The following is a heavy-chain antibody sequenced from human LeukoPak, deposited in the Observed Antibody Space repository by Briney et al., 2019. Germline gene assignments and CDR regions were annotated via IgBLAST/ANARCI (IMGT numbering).Heavy chain of an antibody. CDR3: AKDGSSWYSYYFDY. V-gene: IGHV3-23*01. CDR2: ISGSGGST. J-gene: IGHJ4*02. Sequence: PGGSLRPSCAASGFTFSSYAMSWVRQAPGKGLEWVSAISGSGGSTYYADSVKGRFTISRDNSKNTLYLQMNSLRAEDTAVYYCAKDGSSWYSYYFDYWGEGTLVTVSS. CDR1: GFTFSSYA. D-gene: IGHD6-13*01.